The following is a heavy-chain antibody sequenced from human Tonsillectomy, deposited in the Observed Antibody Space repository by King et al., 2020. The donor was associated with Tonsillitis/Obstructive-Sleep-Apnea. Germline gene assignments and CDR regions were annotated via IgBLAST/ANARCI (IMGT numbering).Heavy chain of an antibody. CDR1: GFTVSSNY. J-gene: IGHJ2*01. V-gene: IGHV3-66*01. CDR3: AREYGGYLSGYFDL. Sequence: VQLVESGGGLVQPGGSLRLSCAASGFTVSSNYMSWVRQAPGKGLEWVSVIYSGGSTYYADSVKGRFTISRDNSKNTLYLQMNSLRAEDTAVYYCAREYGGYLSGYFDLWGRGTLVTVSS. CDR2: IYSGGST. D-gene: IGHD5-12*01.